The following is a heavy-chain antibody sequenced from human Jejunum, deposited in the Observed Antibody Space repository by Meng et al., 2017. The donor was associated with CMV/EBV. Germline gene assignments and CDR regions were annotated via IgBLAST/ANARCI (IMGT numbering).Heavy chain of an antibody. CDR1: GGSIGSGDYY. D-gene: IGHD3-3*01. V-gene: IGHV4-30-4*08. CDR3: ARGSIFVSFDS. J-gene: IGHJ4*02. Sequence: VQVEESGPGPVKPSPTLSPPCPVSGGSIGSGDYYWSWIRQPPGKGLEWIGYIHDTGSTYYNPSLKSRVDISLGTSRNHFSLTLSSVTAEDTAVYFCARGSIFVSFDSWGQGTLVTVSS. CDR2: IHDTGST.